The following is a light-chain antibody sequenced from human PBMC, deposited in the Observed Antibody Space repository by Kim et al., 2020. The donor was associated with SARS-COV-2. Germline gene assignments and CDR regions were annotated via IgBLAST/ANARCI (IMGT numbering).Light chain of an antibody. J-gene: IGKJ2*01. CDR1: ESISDN. CDR3: RQYNGTPPGDT. V-gene: IGKV3-15*01. CDR2: GAS. Sequence: EIVMTQSPATLSLSPGERATLSCRASESISDNLAGYQHQPAQDPTLLIYGASTRSTGSRASCSGRGSGTDFTTPVISLQSDEFAVYYCRQYNGTPPGDTFGQGTKLEI.